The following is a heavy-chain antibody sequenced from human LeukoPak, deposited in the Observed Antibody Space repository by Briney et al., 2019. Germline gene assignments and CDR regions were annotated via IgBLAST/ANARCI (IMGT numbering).Heavy chain of an antibody. CDR1: GGSISSYY. D-gene: IGHD2-2*01. V-gene: IGHV4-59*08. CDR3: ARPRACSSTSCYAFDY. J-gene: IGHJ4*02. Sequence: SETLSLTCTVSGGSISSYYWSWIRQPPGKGLEWIGYIYYSGSTNYNPSLKSRVTISVDTSKNQFSLKLSSVTAADTAVYYCARPRACSSTSCYAFDYWGQGTLVTASS. CDR2: IYYSGST.